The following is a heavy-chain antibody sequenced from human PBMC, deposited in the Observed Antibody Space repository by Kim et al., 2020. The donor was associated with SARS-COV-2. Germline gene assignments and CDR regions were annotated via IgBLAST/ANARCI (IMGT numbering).Heavy chain of an antibody. CDR2: INHSGRT. D-gene: IGHD3-22*01. CDR3: ARGIRKTTMVVVVITSESVYFDY. Sequence: SETLSLTCAVYGGSLSGNYWSWIRQPPGKGLEWIGEINHSGRTNYNPSLTSRVIISVDTSKNQFSLKLSSVPAADTAVYYCARGIRKTTMVVVVITSESVYFDYWGQGTLVTVSS. V-gene: IGHV4-34*01. J-gene: IGHJ4*02. CDR1: GGSLSGNY.